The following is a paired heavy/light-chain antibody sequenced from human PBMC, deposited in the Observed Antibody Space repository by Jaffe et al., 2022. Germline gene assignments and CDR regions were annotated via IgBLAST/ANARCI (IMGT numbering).Light chain of an antibody. CDR3: QQSYSTPPGT. CDR2: AAS. J-gene: IGKJ2*02. CDR1: QSISSY. V-gene: IGKV1-39*01. Sequence: DIQMTQSPSSLSASVGDRVTITCRASQSISSYLNWYQQKPGKAPKLLIYAASSLQSGVPSRFSGSGSGTDFTLTISSLQPEDFATYYCQQSYSTPPGTFGQGTKLEIK.
Heavy chain of an antibody. CDR1: GGSISSSNW. Sequence: QVQLQESGPGLVKPSGTLSLTCAVSGGSISSSNWWSWVRQPPGKGLEWIGEIYHSGSTNYNPSLKSRVTISVDKSKNQFSLKLSSVTAADTAVYYCARRDIVVVPAAIWRFDPWGQGTLVTVSS. J-gene: IGHJ5*02. V-gene: IGHV4-4*02. CDR2: IYHSGST. CDR3: ARRDIVVVPAAIWRFDP. D-gene: IGHD2-2*01.